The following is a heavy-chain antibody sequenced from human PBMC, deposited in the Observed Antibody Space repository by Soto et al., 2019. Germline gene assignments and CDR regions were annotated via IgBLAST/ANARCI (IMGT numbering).Heavy chain of an antibody. CDR3: ARQGFGPLHGLVDV. V-gene: IGHV4-59*08. D-gene: IGHD3-10*01. J-gene: IGHJ6*02. CDR1: GGSINSYY. CDR2: VHHSWGS. Sequence: QVQLQESGPGLVKPSETLSLSCTVSGGSINSYYRSWIRQSPGKRMEWIGYVHHSWGSSYNPSLQSRVAISLDTSKSQFSLKGTSVTATDTAVYYCARQGFGPLHGLVDVWGQGTTVTVSS.